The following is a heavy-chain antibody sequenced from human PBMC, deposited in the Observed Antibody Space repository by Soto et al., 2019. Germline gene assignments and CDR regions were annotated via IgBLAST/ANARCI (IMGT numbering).Heavy chain of an antibody. V-gene: IGHV4-59*08. J-gene: IGHJ6*03. CDR2: IYYSGST. CDR3: ARRRIAAAGTPHYYYYYMDV. CDR1: GGSISSYY. Sequence: DTLSLTCTVSGGSISSYYWSWFQQPPGKGLEWIGYIYYSGSTNYNPSLKSRVTISVDTSKNQFSLKLSSVTAADTAVYYCARRRIAAAGTPHYYYYYMDVWGKGTTVTVSS. D-gene: IGHD6-13*01.